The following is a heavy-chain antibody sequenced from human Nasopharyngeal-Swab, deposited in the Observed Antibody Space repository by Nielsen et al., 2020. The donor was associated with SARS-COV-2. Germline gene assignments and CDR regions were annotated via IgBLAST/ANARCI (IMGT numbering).Heavy chain of an antibody. J-gene: IGHJ1*01. V-gene: IGHV3-23*01. CDR3: ARDLRHYDFWSGYYTGIYFQH. CDR2: ISGSGGST. D-gene: IGHD3-3*01. Sequence: VRQAPGKGLEWVSAISGSGGSTYYADSVKGRFTISRDNSKNTLYLQMNSLRAEDTAVYYCARDLRHYDFWSGYYTGIYFQHWGQGTLVTVSS.